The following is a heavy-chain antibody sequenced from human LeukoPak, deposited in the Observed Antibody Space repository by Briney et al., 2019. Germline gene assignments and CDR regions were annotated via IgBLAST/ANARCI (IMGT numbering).Heavy chain of an antibody. CDR1: GYTFTRHA. Sequence: ASVKVSCKASGYTFTRHAIHWVRQAPGQRLEWMGWINAGNGDTKYSQKFQGRVTFTGDTSAGTAYMELSSLKSEDTAVYYCATVTRGTTLDHWGQGTLVTVSS. V-gene: IGHV1-3*01. CDR2: INAGNGDT. D-gene: IGHD4-23*01. CDR3: ATVTRGTTLDH. J-gene: IGHJ5*02.